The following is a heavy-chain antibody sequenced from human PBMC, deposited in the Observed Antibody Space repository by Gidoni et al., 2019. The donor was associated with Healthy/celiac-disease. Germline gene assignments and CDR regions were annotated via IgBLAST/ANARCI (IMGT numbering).Heavy chain of an antibody. CDR3: ARGGGYSYGYLWFIYYYGMDV. D-gene: IGHD5-18*01. CDR1: VFSFSHSA. CDR2: MSSNGVST. V-gene: IGHV3-64*01. J-gene: IGHJ6*02. Sequence: EVQLVESGGGLVQPGWHMRLSCAAAVFSFSHSAMHLVRQAPGKGLEYVSAMSSNGVSTYYANSVKGRFTISRVNSKNTLYLQMGSLRAEDMAVYYCARGGGYSYGYLWFIYYYGMDVWGQGTTVTVSS.